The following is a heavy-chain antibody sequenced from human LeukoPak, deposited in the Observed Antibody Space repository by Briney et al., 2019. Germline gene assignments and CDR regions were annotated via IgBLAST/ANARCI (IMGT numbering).Heavy chain of an antibody. CDR2: IYPGGSDP. CDR3: ARLYYYEATGYFFVKEWDY. D-gene: IGHD3-22*01. J-gene: IGHJ4*02. CDR1: GYSFNTYW. Sequence: GESLKISSKGSGYSFNTYWIIWVRQLPGKGLEWMGLIYPGGSDPIYSPSFQGQVTISADRSINTAYLQWRSLKASDTAMYYCARLYYYEATGYFFVKEWDYWGQGTQVTVSS. V-gene: IGHV5-51*01.